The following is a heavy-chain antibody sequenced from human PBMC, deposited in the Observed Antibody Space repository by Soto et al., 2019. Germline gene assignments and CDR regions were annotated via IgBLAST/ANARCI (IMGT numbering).Heavy chain of an antibody. D-gene: IGHD2-15*01. V-gene: IGHV1-18*04. CDR3: ARRKARYCSGGSCYYYYYGMDV. J-gene: IGHJ6*02. Sequence: ASVKVSCKASGYTFTSYGISWVRQAPGQGLEWVGWISAYNGNTNYAQKLQGRVTMTTDTSTSTAYMELRSLRSDDTAVYYCARRKARYCSGGSCYYYYYGMDVWGQGTTVTVSS. CDR2: ISAYNGNT. CDR1: GYTFTSYG.